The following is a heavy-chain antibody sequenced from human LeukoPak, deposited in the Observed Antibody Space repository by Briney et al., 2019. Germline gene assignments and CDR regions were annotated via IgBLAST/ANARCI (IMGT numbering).Heavy chain of an antibody. V-gene: IGHV3-7*01. CDR2: IKQDGSER. Sequence: GGSLRLSCAASGFTYTNYWVSWFGQAPGQGLEWVASIKQDGSERYYVDSVKGRFTISRANAKNSLFLQLSSLRVEDTAVYYCARGSMHVYHLYTDYWGQGTLVTVSS. D-gene: IGHD3-16*01. CDR3: ARGSMHVYHLYTDY. CDR1: GFTYTNYW. J-gene: IGHJ4*02.